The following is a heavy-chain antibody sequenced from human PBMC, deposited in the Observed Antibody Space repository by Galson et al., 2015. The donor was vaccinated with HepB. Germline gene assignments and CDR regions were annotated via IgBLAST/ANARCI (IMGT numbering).Heavy chain of an antibody. CDR3: ASGGYSSSSVGY. J-gene: IGHJ4*02. CDR2: ISSSSSYI. D-gene: IGHD6-6*01. Sequence: YLRFSCSASGFTFISCSMNWSRREPGKGLEWVTSISSSSSYIYYADSVKSRFTITRDNATNSLYLQMNSLSAADKAVYYCASGGYSSSSVGYWGQGTLVTVSS. V-gene: IGHV3-21*01. CDR1: GFTFISCS.